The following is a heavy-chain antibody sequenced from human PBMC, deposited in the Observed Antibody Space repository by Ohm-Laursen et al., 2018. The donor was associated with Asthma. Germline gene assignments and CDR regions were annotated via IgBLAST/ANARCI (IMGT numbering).Heavy chain of an antibody. CDR3: ARRATVTTFEYYYYYGMDV. J-gene: IGHJ6*02. CDR2: ISYDGSNK. Sequence: SLRLSCAASGFTFRSYAMHWVRQAPGKGLEWVAVISYDGSNKYYADSVKGRFTISRDNSKNTLYPQMNSLRAEDTAVYYCARRATVTTFEYYYYYGMDVWGQGTTVTVSS. V-gene: IGHV3-30-3*01. CDR1: GFTFRSYA. D-gene: IGHD4-17*01.